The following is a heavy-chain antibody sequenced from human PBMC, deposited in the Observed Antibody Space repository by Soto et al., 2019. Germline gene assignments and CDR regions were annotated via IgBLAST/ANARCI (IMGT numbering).Heavy chain of an antibody. V-gene: IGHV3-23*01. D-gene: IGHD1-26*01. CDR2: ISARGGSS. J-gene: IGHJ4*02. CDR3: AKGSIDYSASVEH. Sequence: EVQLLESGGGLVQPGGSLRLACAASGFSFNSYAMFWVRQAPGKGLEWVSVISARGGSSYFADSVKGRFTISRDNAKNVLSLEMNNMRAEDTATYFCAKGSIDYSASVEHWCQGTLVLVSS. CDR1: GFSFNSYA.